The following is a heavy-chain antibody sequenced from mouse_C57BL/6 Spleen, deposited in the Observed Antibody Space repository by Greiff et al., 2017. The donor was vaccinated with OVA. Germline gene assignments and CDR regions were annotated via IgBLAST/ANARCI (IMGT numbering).Heavy chain of an antibody. CDR2: IDPSDSET. V-gene: IGHV1-61*01. CDR3: ARPYGSSPWFAY. J-gene: IGHJ3*01. Sequence: QVQLQQPGAELVKPGASVKMSCKASGYTFTSYWITWVKQRPGQGLEWIGNIDPSDSETHYNQKFKDKATLTVDKSSSTAYMQLSSLTSEDSAVYYCARPYGSSPWFAYWGQGTLVTVSA. D-gene: IGHD1-1*01. CDR1: GYTFTSYW.